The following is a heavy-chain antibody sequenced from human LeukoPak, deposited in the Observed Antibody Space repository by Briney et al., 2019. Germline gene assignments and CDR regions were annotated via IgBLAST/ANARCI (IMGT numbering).Heavy chain of an antibody. CDR1: GGSISSYY. CDR3: AREKTGYCSGGSCSNWFDP. J-gene: IGHJ5*02. Sequence: SETLSLTCTVSGGSISSYYWSWIRQPPGKGLEWIGYIYYSGSTNYNPSLKSRVTISVDTSKNQFSLKLSSVTAADTAVYYCAREKTGYCSGGSCSNWFDPWGQGTLVTVSS. D-gene: IGHD2-15*01. CDR2: IYYSGST. V-gene: IGHV4-59*01.